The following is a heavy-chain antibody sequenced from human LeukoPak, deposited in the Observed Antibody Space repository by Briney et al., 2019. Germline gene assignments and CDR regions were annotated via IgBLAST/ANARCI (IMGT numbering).Heavy chain of an antibody. V-gene: IGHV3-30-3*01. J-gene: IGHJ4*02. CDR1: GFTFSSYA. D-gene: IGHD5-18*01. CDR3: ARDHQWGTNTATIDY. CDR2: ISYDGSNK. Sequence: GGSLRLSCAASGFTFSSYAMHWVRQAPGKGLEWVAVISYDGSNKYYADSVKGRFTISRDNSKNTLYLQMNSLRAEDTAVYYCARDHQWGTNTATIDYWGQGTLVTVSS.